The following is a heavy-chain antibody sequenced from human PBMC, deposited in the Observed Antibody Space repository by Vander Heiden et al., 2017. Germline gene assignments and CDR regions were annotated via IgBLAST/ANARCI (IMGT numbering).Heavy chain of an antibody. D-gene: IGHD3-3*01. CDR3: AKDIRDVSGYFDQ. CDR1: GFTFSSYA. V-gene: IGHV3-30*18. Sequence: QVQLVESGGGVVQPGRSLTLSCAVSGFTFSSYAMHWVRQAPGKVLQWVAAISYDGNNKYYVDSVRGRFTISRDNSKNTLFLQMNSLRAEDTAVYYCAKDIRDVSGYFDQWGQGALVTVSS. CDR2: ISYDGNNK. J-gene: IGHJ4*02.